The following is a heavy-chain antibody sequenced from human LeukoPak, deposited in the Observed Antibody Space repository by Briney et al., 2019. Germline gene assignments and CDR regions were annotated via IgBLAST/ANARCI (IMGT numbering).Heavy chain of an antibody. CDR2: ISWNSGSI. CDR1: GFIFDDYA. J-gene: IGHJ4*02. D-gene: IGHD3-22*01. Sequence: PGGSLRLSCAASGFIFDDYAMHWVRQAPGKGLEWVSGISWNSGSIGYADSVKGRFTISRDNAKNSLYLRMNSLRAEDTALYYCAKDVTYYYDSSGPHPFDYWGQGTLVTVSS. V-gene: IGHV3-9*01. CDR3: AKDVTYYYDSSGPHPFDY.